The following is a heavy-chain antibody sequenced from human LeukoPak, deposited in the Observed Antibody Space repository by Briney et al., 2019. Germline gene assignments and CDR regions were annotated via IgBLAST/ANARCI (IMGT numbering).Heavy chain of an antibody. CDR3: TTDLTSAIYYY. D-gene: IGHD1-26*01. V-gene: IGHV3-30*03. J-gene: IGHJ4*02. CDR2: ISYGGTDK. CDR1: GFIFTSYA. Sequence: PGGSLRLSRAASGFIFTSYAMHWVPQPRAKGLGWVALISYGGTDKYYADSVKGRFTISRENSRLTLYLQMNSLKTEDTAVYYCTTDLTSAIYYYWGQGTLVTVSS.